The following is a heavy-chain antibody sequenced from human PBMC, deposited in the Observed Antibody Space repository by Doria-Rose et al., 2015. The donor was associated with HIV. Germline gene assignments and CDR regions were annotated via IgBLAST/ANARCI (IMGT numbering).Heavy chain of an antibody. CDR1: GVSLSSPGMG. V-gene: IGHV2-26*01. CDR3: ARIKSSRWYHKYYFDF. CDR2: LFSDDER. J-gene: IGHJ4*02. D-gene: IGHD6-13*01. Sequence: VTLKESGPVLVKPTETLTLTCTVSGVSLSSPGMGASWIRQPPGKALEWLANLFSDDERSYKTSLKSRLTISRRTSRSQVVLTMTDMDPVDTATYYCARIKSSRWYHKYYFDFWGQGTLVIVSA.